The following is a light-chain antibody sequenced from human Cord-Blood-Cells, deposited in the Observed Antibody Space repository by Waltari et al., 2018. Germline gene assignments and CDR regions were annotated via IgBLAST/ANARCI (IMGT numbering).Light chain of an antibody. CDR3: SSYTSSSTLV. CDR2: EVS. CDR1: SSDVGGYNY. J-gene: IGLJ1*01. V-gene: IGLV2-14*01. Sequence: QSALTQPASVSGSPGQSITISCTGTSSDVGGYNYVSWYQQHPGKAPKLMIYEVSNWPAGVSNRFSGSKSGNTASLTISGLQAEDEADYYGSSYTSSSTLVFGTGTKVTVL.